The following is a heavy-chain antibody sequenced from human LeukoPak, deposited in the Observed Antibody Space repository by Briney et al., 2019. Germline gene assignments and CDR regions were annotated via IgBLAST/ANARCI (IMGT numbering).Heavy chain of an antibody. Sequence: GGSLRLSCAASGFTFSSYAMHWVRQAPGKGLEWVAVISYDGSNKYYADSVKGRFTISRDNSKNTLYLQMNSLRAEDTAVYYCAGEGYYDSSGYLYDAFDIWGQGTMVTVSS. CDR3: AGEGYYDSSGYLYDAFDI. CDR2: ISYDGSNK. V-gene: IGHV3-30-3*01. J-gene: IGHJ3*02. CDR1: GFTFSSYA. D-gene: IGHD3-22*01.